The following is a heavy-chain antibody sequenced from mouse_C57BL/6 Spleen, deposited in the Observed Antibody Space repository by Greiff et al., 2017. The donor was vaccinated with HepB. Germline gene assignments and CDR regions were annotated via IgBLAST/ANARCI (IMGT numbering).Heavy chain of an antibody. CDR1: GFTFNTYA. CDR3: VRRGLFGGYSYYAMDY. V-gene: IGHV10-3*01. CDR2: IRSKSSNYAT. J-gene: IGHJ4*01. Sequence: DVKLVESGGGLVQPKGSLKLSCAASGFTFNTYAMHWVRQAPGKGLEWVARIRSKSSNYATYYADSVKDRFTISRDDSQSMLYLQMNNLKTEDTAMYYCVRRGLFGGYSYYAMDYWGQGTSVTVSS. D-gene: IGHD2-3*01.